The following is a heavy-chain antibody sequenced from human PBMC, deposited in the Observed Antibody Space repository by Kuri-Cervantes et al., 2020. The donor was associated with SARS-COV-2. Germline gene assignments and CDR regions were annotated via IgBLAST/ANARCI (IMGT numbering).Heavy chain of an antibody. Sequence: SQTLSLTCAVYGGSFSGYYWSWIRQPPGKGLEWIGEINHSGSTNYNPSLKSRVTISVDTSKNQFSLKLSSVTAADTAVYYCAREVEGSDALDIWGRGTMVTVSS. CDR2: INHSGST. CDR3: AREVEGSDALDI. J-gene: IGHJ3*02. V-gene: IGHV4-34*01. CDR1: GGSFSGYY.